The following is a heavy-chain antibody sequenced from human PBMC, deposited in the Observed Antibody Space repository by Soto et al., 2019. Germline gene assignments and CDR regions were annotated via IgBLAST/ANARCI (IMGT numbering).Heavy chain of an antibody. CDR1: GGSISSSSYY. J-gene: IGHJ2*01. CDR3: ARRWDYGDYGNWYFDL. CDR2: IYYSGST. D-gene: IGHD4-17*01. V-gene: IGHV4-39*01. Sequence: QLQLQESGPGLVKPSETLSLTCTVSGGSISSSSYYWGWIRQPPGKGLEWIGSIYYSGSTYYNPSLKSRVTISVDTSKNQFSLKLSSVTAADTAVYYCARRWDYGDYGNWYFDLWGRGTLVTVSS.